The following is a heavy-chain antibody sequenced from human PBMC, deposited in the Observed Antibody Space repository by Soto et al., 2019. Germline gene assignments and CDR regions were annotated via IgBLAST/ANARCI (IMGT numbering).Heavy chain of an antibody. J-gene: IGHJ5*02. V-gene: IGHV3-7*01. CDR2: IKQDGSEK. CDR3: GRDLPSISGRPGGWLDP. D-gene: IGHD6-6*01. Sequence: GGSLRLSCAAFGFPFSRYWMSWVRQAPGKGLEWVANIKQDGSEKSYVDSVKGRFSISRDNAKNSLYLQMNSLRVEDTAVYFCGRDLPSISGRPGGWLDPWGQGTLVTVSS. CDR1: GFPFSRYW.